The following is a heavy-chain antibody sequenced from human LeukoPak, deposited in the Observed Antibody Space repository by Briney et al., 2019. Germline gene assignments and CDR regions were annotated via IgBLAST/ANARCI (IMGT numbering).Heavy chain of an antibody. CDR3: ARAITYYYDSSGYY. CDR2: ISSSGSTI. J-gene: IGHJ4*02. CDR1: GGSISTYY. V-gene: IGHV3-11*01. Sequence: LSLTCTVSGGSISTYYWSWIRQAPGKGLEWVSYISSSGSTIYYADSVKGRFTISRDNAKNSLYLQMNSLRAEDTAVYYCARAITYYYDSSGYYWGQGTLVTVSS. D-gene: IGHD3-22*01.